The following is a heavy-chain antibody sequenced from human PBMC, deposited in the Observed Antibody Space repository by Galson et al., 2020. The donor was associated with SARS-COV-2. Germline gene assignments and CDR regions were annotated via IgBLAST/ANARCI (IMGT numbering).Heavy chain of an antibody. J-gene: IGHJ4*02. CDR2: ISYDGSNK. V-gene: IGHV3-30*04. Sequence: QLGESLKISCAASGFTFSSYAMHWVRQAPGKGLEWVAVISYDGSNKYYADSVKGQFTISRDNSKNTLYLQMNSLRAEDTAVYYCARDTTGWIQLWTTFDYWGQGTLVTVSS. D-gene: IGHD5-18*01. CDR1: GFTFSSYA. CDR3: ARDTTGWIQLWTTFDY.